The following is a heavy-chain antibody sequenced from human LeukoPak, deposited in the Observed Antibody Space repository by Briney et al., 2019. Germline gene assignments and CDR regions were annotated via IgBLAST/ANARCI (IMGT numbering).Heavy chain of an antibody. CDR1: GFTFTSYW. V-gene: IGHV3-7*01. CDR3: AKDAVRALLTDPQTPDY. D-gene: IGHD3-9*01. CDR2: IKQDGSEK. J-gene: IGHJ4*02. Sequence: GGSLRLSCAASGFTFTSYWMSWVRQAPGKGLEWVANIKQDGSEKNYVDSVKGRFTISRDNAKNALYLQMNSLRAEDTSMYYCAKDAVRALLTDPQTPDYWGQGTLVTVSS.